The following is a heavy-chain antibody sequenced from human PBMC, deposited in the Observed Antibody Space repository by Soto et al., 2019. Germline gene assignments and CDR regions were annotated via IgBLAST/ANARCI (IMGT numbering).Heavy chain of an antibody. J-gene: IGHJ4*02. D-gene: IGHD4-17*01. Sequence: GGSLRLSCAASGFTFSSYAMSWVRQAPGKGLEWVSAISGSGGSTYYADSVKGRFTISRDNSKNTLYLQMNSLRAEDTAVYYCAKDRGYGDSLVGYFDYWGQGTLVTVSS. CDR3: AKDRGYGDSLVGYFDY. CDR2: ISGSGGST. CDR1: GFTFSSYA. V-gene: IGHV3-23*01.